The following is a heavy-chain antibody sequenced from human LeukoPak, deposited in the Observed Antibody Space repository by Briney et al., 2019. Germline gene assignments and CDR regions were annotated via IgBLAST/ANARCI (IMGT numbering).Heavy chain of an antibody. Sequence: GGSLRLSCAASGFTFSGSTVHWVRQASGKGLEWVSRIRGKANSYATAYAASVKGRFTISRDDSKNTAYLQMNSLKAEDTAVYYCTSWVATNNLDYWGQGTLVTVSS. J-gene: IGHJ4*02. D-gene: IGHD5-24*01. CDR1: GFTFSGST. CDR3: TSWVATNNLDY. CDR2: IRGKANSYAT. V-gene: IGHV3-73*01.